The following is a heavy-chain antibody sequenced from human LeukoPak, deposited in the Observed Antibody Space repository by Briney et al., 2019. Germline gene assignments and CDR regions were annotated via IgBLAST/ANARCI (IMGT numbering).Heavy chain of an antibody. V-gene: IGHV4-59*12. CDR1: GGSISSYY. D-gene: IGHD3-3*01. CDR2: IYYSGST. J-gene: IGHJ5*02. CDR3: ARLVRYYDFWTGTRGPFDP. Sequence: SETLSLTCTVPGGSISSYYWSWIRQPPGKGLEWIGYIYYSGSTNYNPSLKSRVTISVDTSKNQFSLKLSSVTAADTAVYYCARLVRYYDFWTGTRGPFDPWGQGTLVTVSS.